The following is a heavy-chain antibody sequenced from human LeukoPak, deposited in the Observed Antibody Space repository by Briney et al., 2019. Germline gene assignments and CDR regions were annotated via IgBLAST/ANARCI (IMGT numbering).Heavy chain of an antibody. V-gene: IGHV1-18*04. CDR1: GYTFTNYG. J-gene: IGHJ6*02. CDR2: ISTYSGNT. Sequence: ASIKVSCKASGYTFTNYGFSWVRQAPGQGLEWMGWISTYSGNTNYAQQLQGRVTMTSDTSTSTVYMELRSLRSDDTAVYSCARGYCRSTSCHEPPLYGMDVWGQGTTVTVS. CDR3: ARGYCRSTSCHEPPLYGMDV. D-gene: IGHD2-2*01.